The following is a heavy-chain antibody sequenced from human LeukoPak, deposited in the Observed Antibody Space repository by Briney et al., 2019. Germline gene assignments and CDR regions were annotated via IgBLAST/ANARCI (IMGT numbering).Heavy chain of an antibody. Sequence: GESLNISCEASGYSFTTYVIGCVRQGPGTGLGWVGAIYPDDVDTRYSPSFQGQAAISADRSIRTAYLQWNSLKASETGMYCARQRGDSGTVNWFDPWGQGTLVTVSS. D-gene: IGHD3-10*01. CDR3: ARQRGDSGTVNWFDP. J-gene: IGHJ5*02. CDR2: IYPDDVDT. CDR1: GYSFTTYV. V-gene: IGHV5-51*01.